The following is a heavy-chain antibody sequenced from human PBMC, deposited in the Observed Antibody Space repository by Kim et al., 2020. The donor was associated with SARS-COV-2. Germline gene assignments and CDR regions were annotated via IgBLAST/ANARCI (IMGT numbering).Heavy chain of an antibody. CDR2: INPNSGNT. J-gene: IGHJ6*02. CDR3: AREKVDKMLSLAAAGNYYYHCGLDV. V-gene: IGHV1-8*01. CDR1: GYTFTSYD. Sequence: ASVKVSCKASGYTFTSYDINWVRQATGQGLEWMGWINPNSGNTGYAQKFQGRVTMTRNTSISTAYMELSSLRSEDTAVYYCAREKVDKMLSLAAAGNYYYHCGLDVWGQGTTVTLSS. D-gene: IGHD6-13*01.